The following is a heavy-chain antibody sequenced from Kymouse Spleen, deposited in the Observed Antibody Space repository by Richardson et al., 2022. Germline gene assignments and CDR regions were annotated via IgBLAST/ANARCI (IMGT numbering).Heavy chain of an antibody. CDR3: ARERAARPDYSSSCFDY. CDR2: IWYDGSNK. V-gene: IGHV3-33*01. CDR1: GFTFSSYG. D-gene: IGHD6-13*01. J-gene: IGHJ4*02. Sequence: QVQLVESGGGVVQPGRSLRLSCAASGFTFSSYGMHWVRQAPGKGLEWVAVIWYDGSNKYYADSVKGRFTISRDNSKNTLYLQMNSLRAEDTAVYYCARERAARPDYSSSCFDYWGQGTLVTVSS.